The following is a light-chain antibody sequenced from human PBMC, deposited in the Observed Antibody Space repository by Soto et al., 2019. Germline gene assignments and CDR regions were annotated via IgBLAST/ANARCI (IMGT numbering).Light chain of an antibody. J-gene: IGKJ1*01. Sequence: DIPMTQSPSTLSASVGDRVTITCRASQSISSWLAWYQQKPGKAPKLLIYKASSLESGVPSRFSGSGSGTEFTLTISSLQPDDFATYYCQQYNSYPETFGQGTKVEI. V-gene: IGKV1-5*03. CDR2: KAS. CDR3: QQYNSYPET. CDR1: QSISSW.